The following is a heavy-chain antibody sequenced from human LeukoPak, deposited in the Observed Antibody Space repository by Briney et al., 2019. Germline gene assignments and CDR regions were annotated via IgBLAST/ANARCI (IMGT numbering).Heavy chain of an antibody. CDR2: MNPNSGNT. CDR1: GYTFTSYD. CDR3: ARGPVLDYYDSSGLYFQH. D-gene: IGHD3-22*01. Sequence: ASVKVSCKASGYTFTSYDINWVRQATGQGLEWMGWMNPNSGNTGYAQKFQGRVTITRDTSASTAYMELSSLRSEDMAVYYCARGPVLDYYDSSGLYFQHWGQGTLVTVSS. J-gene: IGHJ1*01. V-gene: IGHV1-8*01.